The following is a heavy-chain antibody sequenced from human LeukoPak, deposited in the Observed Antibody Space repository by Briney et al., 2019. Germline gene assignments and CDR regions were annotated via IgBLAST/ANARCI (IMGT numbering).Heavy chain of an antibody. D-gene: IGHD4-17*01. CDR1: GFTFSNAW. Sequence: GRSLRLSCAASGFTFSNAWMSWVRQAPGKGLEWVGRIKSKTDGGTTDYAAPVKGRFTISRDDSKNTLYLQMNSLKTEDTAVYYCTTDTPYGDYVGYWGQGTLVTVSS. CDR3: TTDTPYGDYVGY. V-gene: IGHV3-15*01. J-gene: IGHJ4*02. CDR2: IKSKTDGGTT.